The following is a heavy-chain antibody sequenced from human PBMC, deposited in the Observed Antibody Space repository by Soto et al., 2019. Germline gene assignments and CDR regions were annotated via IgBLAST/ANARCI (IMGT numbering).Heavy chain of an antibody. Sequence: QVQLVQSGAEVKKPGSSVKVSCKASGGTFISYAISWVRQAPGQGLEGMGGIIPIFGTANYAQKFQGRVTITADESTSTAYMELSSMRSEDTAVYYCARDKWGYYDGSCDYRVRVPPDYYYGMDVWGQGTAFTVSS. V-gene: IGHV1-69*01. CDR2: IIPIFGTA. D-gene: IGHD3-22*01. J-gene: IGHJ6*02. CDR1: GGTFISYA. CDR3: ARDKWGYYDGSCDYRVRVPPDYYYGMDV.